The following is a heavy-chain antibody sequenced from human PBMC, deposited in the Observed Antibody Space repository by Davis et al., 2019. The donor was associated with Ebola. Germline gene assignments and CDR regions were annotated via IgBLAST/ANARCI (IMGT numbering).Heavy chain of an antibody. D-gene: IGHD1-26*01. CDR1: GYSFKNYA. V-gene: IGHV1-18*01. CDR3: ARTSIVGTTTTASDI. CDR2: ISAYNGNT. Sequence: ASVKVSCKASGYSFKNYAISWVRQAPGQRLEWMGWISAYNGNTNYAQKVQGRVTMTTDTSTGTAYLDLRSLRSDDTAVYFCARTSIVGTTTTASDIWGQGTLVTVSS. J-gene: IGHJ3*02.